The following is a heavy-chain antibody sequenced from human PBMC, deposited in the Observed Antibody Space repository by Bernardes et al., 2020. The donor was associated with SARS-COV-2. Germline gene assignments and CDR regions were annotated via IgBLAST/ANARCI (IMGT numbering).Heavy chain of an antibody. CDR1: GYPFTGYY. CDR3: ARTRTTISTAGIPVDY. V-gene: IGHV1-2*02. CDR2: INPNSGGT. Sequence: ASVKVSCKASGYPFTGYYIHWVRQAPGQGLEWMGWINPNSGGTTYAQKFQGRVTMTRDTSINTAYMELSRLRSDDTAIYFCARTRTTISTAGIPVDYWGQGTLVTVSS. J-gene: IGHJ4*02. D-gene: IGHD6-13*01.